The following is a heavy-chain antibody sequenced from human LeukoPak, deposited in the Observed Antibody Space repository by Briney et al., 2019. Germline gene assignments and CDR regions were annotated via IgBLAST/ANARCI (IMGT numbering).Heavy chain of an antibody. CDR2: IWYDGSNK. CDR3: TTDFYGDPNFDY. J-gene: IGHJ4*02. D-gene: IGHD4-17*01. V-gene: IGHV3-33*01. Sequence: GGSPRLSCAASGFTFSSYGMHWVRQAPGKGLEWVAVIWYDGSNKYYADSVKGRFTISRDNSKNTLYLQMNSLKTEDTAVYYCTTDFYGDPNFDYWGQGTLVTVSS. CDR1: GFTFSSYG.